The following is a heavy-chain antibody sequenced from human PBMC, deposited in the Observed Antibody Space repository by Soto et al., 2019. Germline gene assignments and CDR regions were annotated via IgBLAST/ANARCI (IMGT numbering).Heavy chain of an antibody. CDR1: GGPVTNSSYY. J-gene: IGHJ4*02. CDR2: VYYRGRS. CDR3: VSQRTTVLTQAYFDY. Sequence: PSETLSLTCTVSGGPVTNSSYYWGWIRQSPGKGLEWIGSVYYRGRSYSKSSVKSRVTISVDTSKNQFSLNFNSVTASDTALYYCVSQRTTVLTQAYFDYWGPGALVTVSS. D-gene: IGHD4-17*01. V-gene: IGHV4-39*01.